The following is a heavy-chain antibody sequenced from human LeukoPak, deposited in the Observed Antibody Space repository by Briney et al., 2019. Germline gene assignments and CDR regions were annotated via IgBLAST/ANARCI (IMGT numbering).Heavy chain of an antibody. Sequence: SVKVSCKASGGTSSSYAISWVRQAPGQGLEWMGGIIPIFGTANYAQKFQGRVTITTDESTSTAYMELSSLRSEDTAVYYCARGGYYDFWSGHYYMDVWGKGTTVTVSS. J-gene: IGHJ6*03. CDR3: ARGGYYDFWSGHYYMDV. CDR1: GGTSSSYA. V-gene: IGHV1-69*05. D-gene: IGHD3-3*01. CDR2: IIPIFGTA.